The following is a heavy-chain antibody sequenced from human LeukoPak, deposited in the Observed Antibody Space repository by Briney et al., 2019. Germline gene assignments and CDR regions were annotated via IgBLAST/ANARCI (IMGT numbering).Heavy chain of an antibody. CDR2: IHNSGST. Sequence: SETLSLTCTVSGGSISSYHWSWIRRPPGKGLEWIGYIHNSGSTRDNPSLKSRVTISVDTSKNQFSQRLSSVTAADTAVYYCARYLSSGWSDYWGQGTPVTVSS. J-gene: IGHJ4*02. D-gene: IGHD6-19*01. V-gene: IGHV4-59*08. CDR3: ARYLSSGWSDY. CDR1: GGSISSYH.